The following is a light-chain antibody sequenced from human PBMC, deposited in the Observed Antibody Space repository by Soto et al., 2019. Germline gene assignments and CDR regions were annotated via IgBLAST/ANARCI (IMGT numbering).Light chain of an antibody. V-gene: IGKV1-5*01. Sequence: DIQMTQSPSTLSASVGDRVTITCRASQSISSWLAWYQQKPGKAPKLLIYDASSLESGVPSRFSGSGSGTEFTLTISSLQPDDFVTYYCQQYNSYSQTFGRGTKVEIK. CDR2: DAS. CDR3: QQYNSYSQT. J-gene: IGKJ1*01. CDR1: QSISSW.